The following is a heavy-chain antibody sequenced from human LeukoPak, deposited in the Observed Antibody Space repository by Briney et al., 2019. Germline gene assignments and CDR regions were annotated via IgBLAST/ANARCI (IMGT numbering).Heavy chain of an antibody. CDR1: GFTFSSYW. Sequence: GGSLRPSCAASGFTFSSYWMHWVRQPPGKGLVWLSRISTDGRSTYYADSVKGRFTISRDNARNTLYLQMNSLRAEDTAVYYCLRDVIRGDQGTLVTVSS. CDR2: ISTDGRST. V-gene: IGHV3-74*01. D-gene: IGHD3-10*01. J-gene: IGHJ4*02. CDR3: LRDVIR.